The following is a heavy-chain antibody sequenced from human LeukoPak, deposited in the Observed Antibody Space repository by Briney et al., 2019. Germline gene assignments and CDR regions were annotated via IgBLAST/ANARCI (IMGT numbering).Heavy chain of an antibody. J-gene: IGHJ4*02. CDR1: GGSISSYY. CDR3: ARFYCSSTSCYTYYFDY. V-gene: IGHV4-59*01. Sequence: SETLSLTCTVSGGSISSYYWSWIRQPPGKGLEWIGYTYYSGSTNYNPSLKSRVTISVDTSKNQFSLKLSSVTAADTAVYYCARFYCSSTSCYTYYFDYWGQGTLVTVSS. D-gene: IGHD2-2*02. CDR2: TYYSGST.